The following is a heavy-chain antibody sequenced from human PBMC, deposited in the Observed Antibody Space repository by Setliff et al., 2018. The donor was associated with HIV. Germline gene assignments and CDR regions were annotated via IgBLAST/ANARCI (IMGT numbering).Heavy chain of an antibody. D-gene: IGHD6-13*01. CDR1: GGTFSDFR. Sequence: SGEVSCKASGGTFSDFRITWVRQAPGQGLEWMGEITPFVGITNYAQKFQGRVTISADESTATAYIELSSLTSQDTAVYYCARDKGIREAASLDYWGQGSLVTVSS. CDR2: ITPFVGIT. CDR3: ARDKGIREAASLDY. V-gene: IGHV1-69*10. J-gene: IGHJ4*02.